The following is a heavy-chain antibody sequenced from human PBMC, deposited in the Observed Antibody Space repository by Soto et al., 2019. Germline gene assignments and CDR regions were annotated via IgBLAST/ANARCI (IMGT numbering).Heavy chain of an antibody. J-gene: IGHJ2*01. D-gene: IGHD1-1*01. CDR3: ARQQDSRLDPYWYFDL. V-gene: IGHV1-18*04. Sequence: QVQLVQSGAEVKKPGASVKVSCKASGYTFTSYGISWVRQAPGQGLEWMGWISAYNGNTNYAQKLQGRVTMTTDTSTSTAYMVLRSLSSDDTAVYYCARQQDSRLDPYWYFDLWGRGTLVTVSS. CDR2: ISAYNGNT. CDR1: GYTFTSYG.